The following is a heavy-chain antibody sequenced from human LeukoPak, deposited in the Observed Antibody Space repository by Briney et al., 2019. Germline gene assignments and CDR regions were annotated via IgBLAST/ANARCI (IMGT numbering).Heavy chain of an antibody. CDR2: IYYSGST. CDR3: ARGPNYYDSSGLGY. D-gene: IGHD3-22*01. Sequence: SETLSLTCTVSGGSISSYYGSWIRQPPGKGLEWIGYIYYSGSTNYNPSLKSRVTISVDTSKNQFSLKLSSVTAADTAVYYCARGPNYYDSSGLGYWGQGTLVTVSS. J-gene: IGHJ4*02. V-gene: IGHV4-59*01. CDR1: GGSISSYY.